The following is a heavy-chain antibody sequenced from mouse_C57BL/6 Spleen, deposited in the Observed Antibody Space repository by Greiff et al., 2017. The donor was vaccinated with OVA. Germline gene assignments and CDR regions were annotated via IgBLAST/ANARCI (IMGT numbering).Heavy chain of an antibody. Sequence: VQLQQSGPGLVQPSQSLSITCTVSGFSLTSYGVHWVRQSPGKGLEWLGVIWSGGSTDYNAAFISRLSISKDNSKSQVFFKMNSLQADDTAIYYYARKDDSYAYYAMDYWGQGTSVTVSS. J-gene: IGHJ4*01. CDR3: ARKDDSYAYYAMDY. V-gene: IGHV2-2*01. CDR2: IWSGGST. CDR1: GFSLTSYG. D-gene: IGHD2-12*01.